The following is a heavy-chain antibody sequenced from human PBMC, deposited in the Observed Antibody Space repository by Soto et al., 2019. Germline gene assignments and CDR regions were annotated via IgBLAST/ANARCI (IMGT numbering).Heavy chain of an antibody. V-gene: IGHV1-18*01. D-gene: IGHD3-9*01. CDR3: ARDLLYDIVTVRAFDY. Sequence: QVQLVQSGAEVKKPGASVKVSCKASGYTFTSYGITWVRQAPGQGLEWMGWISPYNNNTNYAQKFQERVTMTTDTSTNTAYMELRSLRPDDTDVYYCARDLLYDIVTVRAFDYWGQGTLVTVSS. CDR1: GYTFTSYG. J-gene: IGHJ4*02. CDR2: ISPYNNNT.